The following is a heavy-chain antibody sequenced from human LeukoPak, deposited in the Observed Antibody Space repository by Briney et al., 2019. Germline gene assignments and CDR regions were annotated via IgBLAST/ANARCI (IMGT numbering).Heavy chain of an antibody. CDR2: ISGSGDIK. CDR3: AKEGAFGGSGALDY. J-gene: IGHJ4*02. CDR1: GFTFDNYA. Sequence: GGSLRLSCAASGFTFDNYAMDWVRQAPGKGLEWVSSISGSGDIKDFGDSVKGRFTISRDNSKNTVSLQMNSLRADDTAVYYCAKEGAFGGSGALDYWGQGTLVTVSS. V-gene: IGHV3-23*01. D-gene: IGHD6-19*01.